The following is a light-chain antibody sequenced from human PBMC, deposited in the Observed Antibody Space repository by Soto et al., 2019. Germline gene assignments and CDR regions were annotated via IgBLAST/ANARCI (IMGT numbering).Light chain of an antibody. CDR3: QQSYSIPYT. CDR2: AAS. CDR1: QDIGNF. J-gene: IGKJ2*01. V-gene: IGKV1-39*01. Sequence: ILMTQSPSSLSAFVGDRVTITCRASQDIGNFLAWYQQKPGKVPKLLIYAASTLQSGVPSRFSGSGSGTDFTLTISSLQPEDFATYYCQQSYSIPYTFGQGTKVDIK.